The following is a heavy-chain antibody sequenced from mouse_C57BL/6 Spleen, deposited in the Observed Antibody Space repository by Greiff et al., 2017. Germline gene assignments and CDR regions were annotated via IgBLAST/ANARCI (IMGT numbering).Heavy chain of an antibody. V-gene: IGHV1-80*01. CDR2: IYPGDGDT. CDR3: ARGGYYGNFDY. Sequence: VKLVESGAELVKPGASVKISCKASGYAFSSYWMNWVKQRPGKGLEWIGQIYPGDGDTNYNGKFKGKATLTADKSSSTAYMQLSSLTSEDSAVYFCARGGYYGNFDYWGQGTTLTVSS. CDR1: GYAFSSYW. J-gene: IGHJ2*01. D-gene: IGHD1-1*01.